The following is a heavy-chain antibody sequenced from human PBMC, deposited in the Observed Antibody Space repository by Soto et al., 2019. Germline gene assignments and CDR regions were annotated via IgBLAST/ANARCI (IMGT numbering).Heavy chain of an antibody. CDR2: IYYSGST. CDR1: GGSISSSSYY. J-gene: IGHJ6*02. CDR3: ARRGVGATRAYYYYYGMDV. D-gene: IGHD1-26*01. V-gene: IGHV4-39*01. Sequence: SETLSLTCTVSGGSISSSSYYWGWIRQPPVKGLEWIGSIYYSGSTYYNPSLKSRVTISVDTSKNQFSLKLSSVTAADTAVYYCARRGVGATRAYYYYYGMDVWGQGTTVTVSS.